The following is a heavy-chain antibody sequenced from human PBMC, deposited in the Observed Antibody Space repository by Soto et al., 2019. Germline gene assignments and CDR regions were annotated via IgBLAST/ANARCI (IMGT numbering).Heavy chain of an antibody. CDR3: ARIVPSPQGQWSLSYHLDS. CDR1: GGSMRSGRYY. CDR2: SSSAGSA. D-gene: IGHD3-3*01. V-gene: IGHV4-31*03. J-gene: IGHJ4*02. Sequence: TQTLPLTCTVSGGSMRSGRYYFKWVRQHPGNGLGEIWYSSSAGSAYYNPSLQSGVTIAVDTSMNQFSLTLNSVTAADTAVYYCARIVPSPQGQWSLSYHLDSWGRGTLVTVSS.